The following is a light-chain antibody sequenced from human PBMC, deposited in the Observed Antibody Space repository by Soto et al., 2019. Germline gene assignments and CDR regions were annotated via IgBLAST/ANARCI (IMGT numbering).Light chain of an antibody. CDR3: CSYAGSSTLV. V-gene: IGLV2-23*01. CDR2: EGS. CDR1: SSDVGSYNL. Sequence: QSALTQPASVSGSPGQSITISCTGTSSDVGSYNLVSWYQQHPGKAPKLMIYEGSKRPSGVSNRFSGSKSGNTASLTISGVQAEDEADYYCCSYAGSSTLVCGGGTKLTVL. J-gene: IGLJ2*01.